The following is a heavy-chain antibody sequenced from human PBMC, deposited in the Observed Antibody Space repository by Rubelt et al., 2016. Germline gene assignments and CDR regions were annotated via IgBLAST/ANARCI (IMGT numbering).Heavy chain of an antibody. V-gene: IGHV3-15*07. J-gene: IGHJ4*02. CDR2: IKSKTDGGTI. CDR3: AKESGRACAY. D-gene: IGHD5-12*01. Sequence: GRIKSKTDGGTIDYAAPVKGRFTISRDDSKNTLYLQMNSLRAEDTAVYYCAKESGRACAYWGQGTLVTVSS.